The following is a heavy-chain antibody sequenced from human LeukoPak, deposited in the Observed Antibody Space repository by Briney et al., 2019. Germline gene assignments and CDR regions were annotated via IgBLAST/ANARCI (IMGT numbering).Heavy chain of an antibody. CDR2: IYYSGST. CDR1: GGSISSSSYY. V-gene: IGHV4-39*01. Sequence: SETLSLTCTVSGGSISSSSYYWGWIRQPPGKGLEWIGSIYYSGSTYYNPSLKSRVTISVDTSKNQFSLKLSSVTAADTAVYYCARGIKPDRMDVWGQGTTVTVSS. D-gene: IGHD3-3*01. CDR3: ARGIKPDRMDV. J-gene: IGHJ6*02.